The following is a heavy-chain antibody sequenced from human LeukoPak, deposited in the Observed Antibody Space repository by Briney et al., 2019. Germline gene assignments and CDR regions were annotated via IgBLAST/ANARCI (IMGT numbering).Heavy chain of an antibody. CDR3: ARSPPIVVASWIDP. CDR1: GYTFTGYY. D-gene: IGHD3-22*01. CDR2: INPNSGGT. J-gene: IGHJ5*02. Sequence: ASVKVSCKASGYTFTGYYMHWVRQAPGQGLEWMGWINPNSGGTNYAQKFQGRVTMTRDTSISTAYMELSRLRSDDTAVYYCARSPPIVVASWIDPWGQGTLVTVSS. V-gene: IGHV1-2*02.